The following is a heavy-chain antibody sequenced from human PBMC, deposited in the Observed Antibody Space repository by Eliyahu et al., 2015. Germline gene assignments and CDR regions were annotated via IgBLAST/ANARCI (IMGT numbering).Heavy chain of an antibody. Sequence: EVQLVESGGGLVQXGRSLRLXCAAXGFXFDDYAMHWVRQAPGKGLEGVSGISWNSGSIGYADSVKGRFTISRDNAKNSLYLQMNSLRAEDTALYYCAKDCDYGDYEGYFDLWGRGTLVTVSS. CDR1: GFXFDDYA. CDR3: AKDCDYGDYEGYFDL. CDR2: ISWNSGSI. V-gene: IGHV3-9*01. D-gene: IGHD4-17*01. J-gene: IGHJ2*01.